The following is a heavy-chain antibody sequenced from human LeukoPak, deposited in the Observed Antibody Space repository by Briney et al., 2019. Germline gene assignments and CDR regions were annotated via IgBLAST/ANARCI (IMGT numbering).Heavy chain of an antibody. CDR1: GFTFSSYW. Sequence: PGGSLRLSCAASGFTFSSYWMSWVRQAPGKGLEWVANIKQDGSEKYYVDSVKGRFTISRDNAKNSLYLQMNSLRAEDTAVYYCARDIFKYSSSWFLDYWGQGTLVTVSS. CDR2: IKQDGSEK. D-gene: IGHD6-13*01. J-gene: IGHJ4*02. V-gene: IGHV3-7*01. CDR3: ARDIFKYSSSWFLDY.